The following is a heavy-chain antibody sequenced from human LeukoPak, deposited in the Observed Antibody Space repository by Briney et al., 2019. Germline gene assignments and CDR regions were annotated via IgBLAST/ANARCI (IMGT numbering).Heavy chain of an antibody. J-gene: IGHJ4*02. D-gene: IGHD4-23*01. V-gene: IGHV4-31*03. CDR1: GGSLSSDAYY. CDR2: IYYSGST. CDR3: ARAPLNGGKSY. Sequence: SETLSLTCTVSGGSLSSDAYYWSWLRQHPGKGLEWIGYIYYSGSTYYNPSLKSRGTISVDTSKNQFSLRLSSVTAADTAVYYCARAPLNGGKSYWGQGTLVTVSA.